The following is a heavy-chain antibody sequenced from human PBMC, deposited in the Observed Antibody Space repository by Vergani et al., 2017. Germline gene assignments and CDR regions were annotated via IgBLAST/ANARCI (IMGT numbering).Heavy chain of an antibody. CDR2: IYYSGST. CDR3: ARTPSSGYYYFDY. Sequence: QVQLQESGPGLVKPSQTLSLTCTVSGGSISSGDYYWSWIRQPPGKGLEWIGYIYYSGSTNYNPSLKSRVTISVDTSKNQFSLKLSSVTAADTAVYYCARTPSSGYYYFDYWGQGTLVTVSS. D-gene: IGHD3-22*01. J-gene: IGHJ4*02. CDR1: GGSISSGDYY. V-gene: IGHV4-30-4*08.